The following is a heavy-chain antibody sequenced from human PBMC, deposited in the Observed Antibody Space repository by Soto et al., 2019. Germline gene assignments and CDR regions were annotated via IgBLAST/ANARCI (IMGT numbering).Heavy chain of an antibody. Sequence: TSETLSLTCTVSGGSISSYYWSWIRQPPGKGLEWIGYIYYSGSTNYNPSLKSRVTISVDTSKNQFSLKLSSVTAADTAVYYCARLDSSGWYKTGYFDYWGQGTLVTVSS. J-gene: IGHJ4*02. CDR3: ARLDSSGWYKTGYFDY. V-gene: IGHV4-59*08. CDR2: IYYSGST. D-gene: IGHD6-19*01. CDR1: GGSISSYY.